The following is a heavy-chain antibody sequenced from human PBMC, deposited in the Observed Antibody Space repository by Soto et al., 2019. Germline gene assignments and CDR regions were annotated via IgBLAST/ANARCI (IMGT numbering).Heavy chain of an antibody. J-gene: IGHJ4*02. CDR3: ATPACAATWCSPSHNLDH. CDR1: GGTFVRHV. D-gene: IGHD2-2*01. V-gene: IGHV1-69*09. CDR2: INHLSGIS. Sequence: QVQLVKSGAEVKKPESSVKVYCKTSGGTFVRHVISWVRQAPGQGPEWMGKINHLSGISNYAQKFQDRVTFTADTDSSTAYMELSSLRADDTAVYYCATPACAATWCSPSHNLDHWGQGTLVTVSS.